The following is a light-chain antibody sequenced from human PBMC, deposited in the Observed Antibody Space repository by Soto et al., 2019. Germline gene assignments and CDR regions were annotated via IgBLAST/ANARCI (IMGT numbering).Light chain of an antibody. V-gene: IGLV1-40*01. CDR3: QSYDSSLSGSVV. CDR2: DNS. J-gene: IGLJ2*01. CDR1: SSNIGAGSD. Sequence: QAVVTQPPSVSGAPGQRVTISCTGSSSNIGAGSDVHWYQQLPGTAPKLLIFDNSNRPSGVPDRISGSRSGTSASLAITGLQAEDEADYYCQSYDSSLSGSVVFGGGTKLTVL.